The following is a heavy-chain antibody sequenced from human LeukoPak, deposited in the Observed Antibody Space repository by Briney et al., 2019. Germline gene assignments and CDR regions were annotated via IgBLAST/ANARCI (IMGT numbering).Heavy chain of an antibody. CDR3: ASILWLYYYGRGGAFDI. V-gene: IGHV3-21*01. CDR2: ISSSSGYI. Sequence: GGSLRLSCAASGFTFSSYSMNWVRQAPGKGLEWVSSISSSSGYIYYADSVKGRFTISRDNAKNSLYLQMSSLRAEDTAVYYCASILWLYYYGRGGAFDIWGQGTMVTVSS. CDR1: GFTFSSYS. J-gene: IGHJ3*02. D-gene: IGHD3-10*02.